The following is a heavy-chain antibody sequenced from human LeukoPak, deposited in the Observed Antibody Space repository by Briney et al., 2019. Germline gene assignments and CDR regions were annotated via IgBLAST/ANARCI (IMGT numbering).Heavy chain of an antibody. CDR2: IYYSGST. CDR3: ARAGMATITTYFDY. D-gene: IGHD5-24*01. V-gene: IGHV4-59*01. Sequence: SETLSLTCTVSGGSISSYYWSWIRQPPGKGLEWIGYIYYSGSTNYNPSLKSRVTLSVDTSKNQFSLKLSSVTAADTAVYYCARAGMATITTYFDYWGQGTLVTVSS. CDR1: GGSISSYY. J-gene: IGHJ4*02.